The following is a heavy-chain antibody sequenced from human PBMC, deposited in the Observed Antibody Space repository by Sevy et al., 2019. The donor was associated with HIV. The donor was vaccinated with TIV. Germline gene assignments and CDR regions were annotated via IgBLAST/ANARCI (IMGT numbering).Heavy chain of an antibody. J-gene: IGHJ4*02. V-gene: IGHV1-18*01. CDR1: GYTFTSYR. D-gene: IGHD2-15*01. CDR2: ISAHNGDT. CDR3: ARAYCSGGSCYSLAY. Sequence: ASVKVSCKTSGYTFTSYRITWVRQAPGQGLEWMGWISAHNGDTNYAQKLQGRVTMISETSTSTAYMVLRSLRSDDTAMYYCARAYCSGGSCYSLAYWGQGTLVTVS.